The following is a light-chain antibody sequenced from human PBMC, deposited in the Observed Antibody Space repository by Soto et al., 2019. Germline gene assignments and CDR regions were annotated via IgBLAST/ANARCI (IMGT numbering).Light chain of an antibody. Sequence: DIQMTQSPPSLSASVGDRVTITCRASQDISNYLAWYQQKPGKVPSLLIYAASALQSGVPSRFSGSGSGTDFTLTISSLQPEDVATYYCQNYQNYGSVPITFGQGTRLEIK. CDR3: QNYQNYGSVPIT. J-gene: IGKJ5*01. CDR2: AAS. CDR1: QDISNY. V-gene: IGKV1-27*01.